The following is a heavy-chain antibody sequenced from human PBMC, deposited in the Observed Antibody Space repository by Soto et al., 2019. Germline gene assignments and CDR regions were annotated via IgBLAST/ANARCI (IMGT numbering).Heavy chain of an antibody. V-gene: IGHV4-38-2*01. D-gene: IGHD3-22*01. CDR2: IYHSGST. CDR1: GYSISSGYY. J-gene: IGHJ1*01. Sequence: SETLSLTCAVSGYSISSGYYWGWIRQPPGKGLEWIGSIYHSGSTYYNPSLKSRVTISVDTSKNQFSLQLNSVTAADTAVYYCARGYYDSSGYYTQYFHHWGQGTLVTVSS. CDR3: ARGYYDSSGYYTQYFHH.